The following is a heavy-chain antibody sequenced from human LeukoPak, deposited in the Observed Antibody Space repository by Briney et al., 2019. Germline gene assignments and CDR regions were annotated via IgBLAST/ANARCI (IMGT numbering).Heavy chain of an antibody. CDR1: GFTFSSYS. V-gene: IGHV3-21*01. CDR2: ISISSSYI. Sequence: KPGGSLRLSCAASGFTFSSYSMNWVRQAPGKGLEWVSSISISSSYIYYADSVKGRFTISRDNAKNSLYLQMNSLRAEDTAVYYCARVNVLLWFGESSNTYYFDYWGQGTLVTVSS. D-gene: IGHD3-10*01. J-gene: IGHJ4*02. CDR3: ARVNVLLWFGESSNTYYFDY.